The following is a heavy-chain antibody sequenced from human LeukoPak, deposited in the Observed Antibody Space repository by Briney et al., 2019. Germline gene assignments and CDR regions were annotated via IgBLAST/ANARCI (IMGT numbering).Heavy chain of an antibody. CDR1: GFTFSDYY. D-gene: IGHD3-3*01. V-gene: IGHV3-11*04. CDR3: ARDRGGRFLEWSRPYNWFDP. J-gene: IGHJ5*02. Sequence: PGGSLRLSCAASGFTFSDYYMSWIRQAPGKGLEWVSYISSSGSTIYYADSVKGRFTISRDNAKNSLYLQMNRLRAEATAVYYCARDRGGRFLEWSRPYNWFDPWGQGTLVTVSS. CDR2: ISSSGSTI.